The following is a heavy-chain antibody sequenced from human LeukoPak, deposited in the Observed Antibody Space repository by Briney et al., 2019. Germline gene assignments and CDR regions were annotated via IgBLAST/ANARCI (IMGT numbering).Heavy chain of an antibody. CDR3: ARAGAGVAVAGY. Sequence: ASVKVSCKASGGTFSSYAISWVRQAPGQGLEWMGGIIPIFGTANYAQKFQGRVTITADESTSTAYMELSSLRSEDTAVYYCARAGAGVAVAGYWGQGTLVTVSS. D-gene: IGHD6-19*01. J-gene: IGHJ4*02. V-gene: IGHV1-69*13. CDR1: GGTFSSYA. CDR2: IIPIFGTA.